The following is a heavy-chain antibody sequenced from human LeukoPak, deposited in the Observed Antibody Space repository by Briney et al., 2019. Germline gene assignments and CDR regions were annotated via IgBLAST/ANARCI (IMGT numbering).Heavy chain of an antibody. D-gene: IGHD3-16*02. CDR2: NDPNSGGT. J-gene: IGHJ2*01. CDR1: GYTFTVNH. V-gene: IGHV1-2*02. Sequence: ASVKVSCKASGYTFTVNHVHWVRQAPGQGLGWMGWNDPNSGGTKYAQKFQDGVAMTSDTSISTAYMELSGLRSDDTAVYFCAREADIVSFDLWGRGTRVTVSS. CDR3: AREADIVSFDL.